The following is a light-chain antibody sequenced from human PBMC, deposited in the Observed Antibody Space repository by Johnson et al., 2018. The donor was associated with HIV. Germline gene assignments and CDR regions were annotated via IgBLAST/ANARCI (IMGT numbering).Light chain of an antibody. CDR2: ENN. CDR1: SSNIGNNY. Sequence: QSVLTQPPSVSAAPGQKVTISCSGSSSNIGNNYVSWYQQLPGTAPKLLIYENNKRPSGIPDRFSGSTSGTSATLGITGLQTGDEADYYCGTWDSSLSAGINYVFGTGTKVTVL. CDR3: GTWDSSLSAGINYV. J-gene: IGLJ1*01. V-gene: IGLV1-51*02.